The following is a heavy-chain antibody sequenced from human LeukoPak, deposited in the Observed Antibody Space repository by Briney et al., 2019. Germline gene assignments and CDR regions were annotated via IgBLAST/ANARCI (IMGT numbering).Heavy chain of an antibody. Sequence: GGSLRLPCAASGFTFDDYSMQWVRQAPGKGLEWVSGINWNSGTIGYADSVKGRFTISRDNAKNSLYLQMNSLRAEDTALYYCTKMRRGGGGLDIWGQGTLVTVSA. CDR3: TKMRRGGGGLDI. CDR2: INWNSGTI. D-gene: IGHD2-15*01. V-gene: IGHV3-9*01. CDR1: GFTFDDYS. J-gene: IGHJ4*02.